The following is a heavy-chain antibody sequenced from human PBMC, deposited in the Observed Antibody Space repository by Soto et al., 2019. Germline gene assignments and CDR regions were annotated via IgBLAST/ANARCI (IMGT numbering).Heavy chain of an antibody. J-gene: IGHJ6*01. CDR3: ARFRGSYGMHV. V-gene: IGHV1-69*02. CDR1: VGTFSSYT. CDR2: IIPILGIA. Sequence: QVQLVQSGAEVKKPGSSVKVSCKGSVGTFSSYTISCVRQAPGQGLEWMGRIIPILGIANHAQKFQGRVTVTADKSTSTADMELISLSSEDTGVYYCARFRGSYGMHVWRQGTTGTVSS. D-gene: IGHD3-10*01.